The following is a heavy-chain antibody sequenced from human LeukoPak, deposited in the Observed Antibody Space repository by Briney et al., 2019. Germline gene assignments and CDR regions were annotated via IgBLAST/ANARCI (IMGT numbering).Heavy chain of an antibody. V-gene: IGHV3-48*01. D-gene: IGHD4-23*01. Sequence: GGPLRLSCAASGFTFRSYSLNWVGQAPGKGLEWLSYISFISDNIYYADSVKGRFTISRDNAKNSLYLQMNSLRAEDTAVYYCARELRWSKPFNWFDPWGQGTLVTVSS. CDR1: GFTFRSYS. CDR2: ISFISDNI. J-gene: IGHJ5*02. CDR3: ARELRWSKPFNWFDP.